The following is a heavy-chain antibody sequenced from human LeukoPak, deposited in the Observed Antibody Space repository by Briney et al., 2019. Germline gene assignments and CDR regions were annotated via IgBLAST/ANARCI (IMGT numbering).Heavy chain of an antibody. CDR3: ARDPRNGGGQY. CDR1: GGTFSSYA. J-gene: IGHJ4*02. V-gene: IGHV1-69*13. CDR2: IIPIFGTA. D-gene: IGHD1-1*01. Sequence: ASVNVSCKASGGTFSSYAISWVRQAPGQGLEWMGGIIPIFGTANYVQKFQGRVTITADESTSTAYMELSSLRSEDTAVYYCARDPRNGGGQYWGQGTLVTVSS.